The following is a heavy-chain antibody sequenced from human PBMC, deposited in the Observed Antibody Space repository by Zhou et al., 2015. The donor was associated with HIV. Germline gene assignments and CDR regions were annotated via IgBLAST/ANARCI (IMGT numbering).Heavy chain of an antibody. D-gene: IGHD3-16*01. CDR3: ARGDTNDAFDI. Sequence: QVHLVQSGAEVKKPGSSVKISCKASGGTFSNLILNYVRQAPGQGLEWMGGVVPLFSTARYSQSFQGRLTITADESTSTVNTELSGLKSDDTAVYYCARGDTNDAFDIWGHGTMVTVSS. J-gene: IGHJ3*02. V-gene: IGHV1-69*01. CDR1: GGTFSNLI. CDR2: VVPLFSTA.